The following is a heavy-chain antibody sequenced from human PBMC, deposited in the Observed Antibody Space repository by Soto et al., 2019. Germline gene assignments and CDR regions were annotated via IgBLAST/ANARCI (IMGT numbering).Heavy chain of an antibody. CDR2: ISSSSDST. CDR3: ARGGVKGTTSRGQVYN. J-gene: IGHJ4*02. Sequence: QVQVVESGGGLVKPGGSLRLSCAASGFTFSDYYMSWIHQAPGKGLEWVSFISSSSDSTKYADSVKGRFTISRDNAKNSLYLQLNSLRAEDTAVYYCARGGVKGTTSRGQVYNWGQGTLVTVSS. D-gene: IGHD1-7*01. V-gene: IGHV3-11*06. CDR1: GFTFSDYY.